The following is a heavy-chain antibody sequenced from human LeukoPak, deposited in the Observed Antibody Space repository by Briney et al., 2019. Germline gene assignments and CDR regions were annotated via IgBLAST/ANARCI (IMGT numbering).Heavy chain of an antibody. CDR3: AKPLPEGVVVPASTFDC. J-gene: IGHJ4*02. CDR2: ISGSGGDK. D-gene: IGHD2-2*01. V-gene: IGHV3-23*01. CDR1: GFTFSSYG. Sequence: GGSLRLSCAASGFTFSSYGMSWVRRAPGKGPEWVSGISGSGGDKYYVDSVKGRFTISRDNSKNTLYLQMNSLEADDTSVYYFAKPLPEGVVVPASTFDCWGQVALVTFSS.